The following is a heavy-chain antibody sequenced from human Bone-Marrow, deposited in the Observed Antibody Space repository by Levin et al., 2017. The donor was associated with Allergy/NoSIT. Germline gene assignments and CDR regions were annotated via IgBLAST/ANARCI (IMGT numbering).Heavy chain of an antibody. D-gene: IGHD2-2*01. J-gene: IGHJ2*01. V-gene: IGHV3-21*01. Sequence: GESLKISCAASGFTFSHCGMNWVRQAPGKGLEWVSFIGRSSSYKYYADSVKGRFTISRDDAKNSLFLEMNSLKVDDTAVFYCAGSSVVVSCSSTRCSSLDLWGRGTLVTVSS. CDR3: AGSSVVVSCSSTRCSSLDL. CDR2: IGRSSSYK. CDR1: GFTFSHCG.